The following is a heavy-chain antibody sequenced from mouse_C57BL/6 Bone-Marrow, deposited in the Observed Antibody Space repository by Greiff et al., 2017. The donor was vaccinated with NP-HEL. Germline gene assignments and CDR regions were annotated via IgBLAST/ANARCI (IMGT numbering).Heavy chain of an antibody. D-gene: IGHD1-1*01. CDR2: INPGSGGT. CDR1: GYAFTNYL. CDR3: ARDYYGSSWYFDV. J-gene: IGHJ1*03. Sequence: VQLQQSGAELVRPGTSVKVSCKASGYAFTNYLIEWVKQRPGQGLEWIGVINPGSGGTNYNEKLKGKATLTADKSSSTAYMQLSSLTSEDSAVYFCARDYYGSSWYFDVWGTGTTVTVSS. V-gene: IGHV1-54*01.